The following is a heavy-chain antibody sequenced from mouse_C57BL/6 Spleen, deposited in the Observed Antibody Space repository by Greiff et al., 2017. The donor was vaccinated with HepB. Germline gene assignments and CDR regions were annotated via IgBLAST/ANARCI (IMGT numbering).Heavy chain of an antibody. D-gene: IGHD2-3*01. CDR2: INPNNGGT. Sequence: EVQLQQSGPELVKPGASVKISCKASGYTFTDYYMNWVKQSHGKSLEWIGDINPNNGGTSYNQKFKGKATLTVDKSSSTAYMELRSLTSEDSAVYYCARSSDGYYGYWGQSTTLTVSS. CDR3: ARSSDGYYGY. J-gene: IGHJ2*01. V-gene: IGHV1-26*01. CDR1: GYTFTDYY.